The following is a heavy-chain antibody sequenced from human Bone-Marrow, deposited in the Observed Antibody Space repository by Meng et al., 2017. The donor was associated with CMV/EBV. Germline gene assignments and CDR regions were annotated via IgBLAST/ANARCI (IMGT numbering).Heavy chain of an antibody. CDR3: ASKEGIAAAGTGRWGYYYGMDV. CDR2: ISSSSSYI. Sequence: GESLKISCAASGFTFSSYSMNWVRQAPGKGLEWVSSISSSSSYIYYADSVKGRFTISRDNAKNSLYLQMNSLRAEDTAEYYCASKEGIAAAGTGRWGYYYGMDVWGQGTTVTVSS. CDR1: GFTFSSYS. V-gene: IGHV3-21*01. D-gene: IGHD6-13*01. J-gene: IGHJ6*02.